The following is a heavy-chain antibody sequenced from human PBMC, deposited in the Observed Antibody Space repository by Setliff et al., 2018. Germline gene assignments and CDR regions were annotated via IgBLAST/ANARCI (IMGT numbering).Heavy chain of an antibody. Sequence: PSETLSLTCTVSGGSISTGTYSWTWIRQPAGKGLEWIGRTYVSGRTDHNPSLKSRVTISVDRSKNQFSLTLSSVTAADTAMYYCAREFAYTRGYYVAETLDPWGQGTLVTVSS. V-gene: IGHV4-61*02. CDR2: TYVSGRT. J-gene: IGHJ5*02. CDR1: GGSISTGTYS. D-gene: IGHD3-10*02. CDR3: AREFAYTRGYYVAETLDP.